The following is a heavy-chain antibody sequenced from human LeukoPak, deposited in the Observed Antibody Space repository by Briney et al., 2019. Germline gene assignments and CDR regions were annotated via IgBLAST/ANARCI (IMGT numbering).Heavy chain of an antibody. CDR1: GGSISSYY. Sequence: PSETLSLTCTVSGGSISSYYWSWIRQPPGKGLEWIGYIYYSGSTNYNPSLKSRVTISVDTSKNQFSLKLSSVTAADTAVYYCARVCLRCPDYRRYYYYGMDVWGQGTTVTVSS. J-gene: IGHJ6*02. CDR3: ARVCLRCPDYRRYYYYGMDV. CDR2: IYYSGST. V-gene: IGHV4-59*01. D-gene: IGHD4-17*01.